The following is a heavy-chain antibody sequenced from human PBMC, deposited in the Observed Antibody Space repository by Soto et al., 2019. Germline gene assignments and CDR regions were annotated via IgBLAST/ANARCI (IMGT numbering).Heavy chain of an antibody. D-gene: IGHD5-12*01. CDR3: AREGSYSAYNFAHGIQLWSFDF. Sequence: SETLSLTCTVSGGSISTFYWSWVRQPAGKGLEWIGRIFSSGSTSFNPSLESRVAMSVDTSKNHFSLNLSSVTAADMAVYYCAREGSYSAYNFAHGIQLWSFDFWGQGALVTVSS. J-gene: IGHJ4*02. V-gene: IGHV4-4*07. CDR1: GGSISTFY. CDR2: IFSSGST.